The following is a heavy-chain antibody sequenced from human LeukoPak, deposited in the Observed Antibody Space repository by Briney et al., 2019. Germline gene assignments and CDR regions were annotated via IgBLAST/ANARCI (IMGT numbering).Heavy chain of an antibody. D-gene: IGHD6-13*01. V-gene: IGHV3-11*04. CDR2: ISSSGSTI. CDR3: AKGGYSSSWFRGGYYYYMDV. CDR1: GFTYSDYY. J-gene: IGHJ6*03. Sequence: PGGSLRLSCAASGFTYSDYYMSWIRQAPGKGLEWVSYISSSGSTIYYADSVKGRFTISRDNAKNSLYLQMNSLRAEDTAVYYCAKGGYSSSWFRGGYYYYMDVWGKGTTVTVSS.